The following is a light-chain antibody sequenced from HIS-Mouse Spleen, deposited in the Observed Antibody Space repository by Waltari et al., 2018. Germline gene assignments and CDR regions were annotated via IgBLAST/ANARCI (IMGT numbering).Light chain of an antibody. CDR3: CSYAGSSTWV. CDR1: SSDVGSYNL. Sequence: QSALTQPASVSGSPGQSITIPCTGPSSDVGSYNLVSWYQTHPGKAPKLMIYEGSKRPSGVSNRFSGSKSGNTASLTISGLQAEDEADYYCCSYAGSSTWVFGGGTKLTVL. J-gene: IGLJ3*02. V-gene: IGLV2-23*01. CDR2: EGS.